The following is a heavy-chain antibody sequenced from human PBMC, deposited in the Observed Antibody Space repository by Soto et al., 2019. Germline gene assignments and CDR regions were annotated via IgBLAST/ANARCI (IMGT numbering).Heavy chain of an antibody. D-gene: IGHD6-13*01. J-gene: IGHJ3*02. Sequence: QVQLVQSGAEVKKPGASVKVSCKASGYTFTGYYMHWVRQAPGQGLEWMGWINPNSGGTNYAQKVQGRVTMTRDTSISTAYMELSRLRSDDTAVYYCARDSSYSPGAFDIWGQGTMVTVSS. CDR2: INPNSGGT. CDR1: GYTFTGYY. V-gene: IGHV1-2*02. CDR3: ARDSSYSPGAFDI.